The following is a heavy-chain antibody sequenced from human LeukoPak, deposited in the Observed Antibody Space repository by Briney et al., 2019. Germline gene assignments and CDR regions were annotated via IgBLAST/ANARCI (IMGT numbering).Heavy chain of an antibody. V-gene: IGHV1-2*02. D-gene: IGHD3-10*01. CDR1: GYTFTGYY. CDR2: INPNSGGT. Sequence: GASVKVSCRASGYTFTGYYMHWVRQAPGQGLEWMGWINPNSGGTNYAQKFQGRVTMTRDTSISTAYMELSRLRSDDTAVYYCARDGRGLWFVELYDWFDPWGQGTLVTVSS. J-gene: IGHJ5*02. CDR3: ARDGRGLWFVELYDWFDP.